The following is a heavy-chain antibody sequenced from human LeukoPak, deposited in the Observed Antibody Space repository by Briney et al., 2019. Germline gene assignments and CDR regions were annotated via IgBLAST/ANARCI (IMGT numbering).Heavy chain of an antibody. CDR2: ISTSSSII. CDR1: GFTFSSYS. D-gene: IGHD6-13*01. V-gene: IGHV3-48*01. J-gene: IGHJ6*03. Sequence: GGSLRLSCVASGFTFSSYSMNWVRQAPGKGLEWVSYISTSSSIIYFVDSVQGRFTISRDNAKNSLYLQMNSLRAEDTAVYYCARVSRGIAAPMDVWGKGTTVTISS. CDR3: ARVSRGIAAPMDV.